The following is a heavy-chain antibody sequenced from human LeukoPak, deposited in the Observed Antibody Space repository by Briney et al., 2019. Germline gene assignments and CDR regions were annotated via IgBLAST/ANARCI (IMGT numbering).Heavy chain of an antibody. CDR2: ISCDGSNK. CDR3: ARVSGSGGYQLDY. D-gene: IGHD3-10*01. V-gene: IGHV3-30*03. J-gene: IGHJ4*02. Sequence: GGSLRLSCAASGFTFSSYGMHWVRQAPGKGLEWVAVISCDGSNKYYADSVKGRFTISRDNAKNSLYLQMNSLRAEDTAVYYCARVSGSGGYQLDYWGQGTLGTVSS. CDR1: GFTFSSYG.